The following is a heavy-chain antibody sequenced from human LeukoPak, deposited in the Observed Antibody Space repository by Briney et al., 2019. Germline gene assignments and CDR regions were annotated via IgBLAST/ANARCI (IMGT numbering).Heavy chain of an antibody. CDR3: AREAVGAAGRESYFDY. J-gene: IGHJ4*02. V-gene: IGHV1-8*01. CDR1: GYTFTSYD. Sequence: ASVKVSCKASGYTFTSYDINWVRQATGQGLEWMGWMNPNSGNTGYAQKFQGRVTMTRNTSISTAYMELSSLRSDDTAVYYCAREAVGAAGRESYFDYWGQGTLVTVSS. CDR2: MNPNSGNT. D-gene: IGHD6-13*01.